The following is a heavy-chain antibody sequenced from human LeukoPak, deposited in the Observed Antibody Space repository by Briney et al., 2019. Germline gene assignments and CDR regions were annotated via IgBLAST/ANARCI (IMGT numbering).Heavy chain of an antibody. J-gene: IGHJ3*02. D-gene: IGHD3-22*01. V-gene: IGHV3-23*01. Sequence: GGSLRLSCAASGFTFSSYAMSWVRQAPGKGLEWVSAISGSGGSTYYADSVKGRFTISRDNSKNTLYLQMNSLRAEDTAVSYCAKALVVMFDAFDIWGQGTMVTVSS. CDR3: AKALVVMFDAFDI. CDR1: GFTFSSYA. CDR2: ISGSGGST.